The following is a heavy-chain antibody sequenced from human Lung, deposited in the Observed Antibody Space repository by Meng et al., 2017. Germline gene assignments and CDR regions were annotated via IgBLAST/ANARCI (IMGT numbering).Heavy chain of an antibody. Sequence: QGQLVLSGSELKKPGASVKVSCKASGYTFTSYAMNWVRQAPGQGLEWMGWINTNTGNPTYAQGFTGRFVFSLDTSVSTAYLQISSLKAEDTAVYYCASGWFGELFGYFDLWGRGTLVTVSS. CDR3: ASGWFGELFGYFDL. V-gene: IGHV7-4-1*02. CDR2: INTNTGNP. J-gene: IGHJ2*01. CDR1: GYTFTSYA. D-gene: IGHD3-10*01.